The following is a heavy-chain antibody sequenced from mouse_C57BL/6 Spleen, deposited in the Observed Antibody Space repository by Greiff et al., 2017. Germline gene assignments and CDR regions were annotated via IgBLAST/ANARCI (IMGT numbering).Heavy chain of an antibody. CDR1: GYTFTSYW. Sequence: VQLQQPGAELVKPGASVKMSCKASGYTFTSYWITWVKQRPGQGLEWIGDIYPGSGSTNYNEKFKSKATLTVDTSSSTAYMQLSSLTSEDSAVYYCARSGDYDAWYFDVWGTGTTVTVSS. CDR3: ARSGDYDAWYFDV. D-gene: IGHD2-4*01. CDR2: IYPGSGST. J-gene: IGHJ1*03. V-gene: IGHV1-55*01.